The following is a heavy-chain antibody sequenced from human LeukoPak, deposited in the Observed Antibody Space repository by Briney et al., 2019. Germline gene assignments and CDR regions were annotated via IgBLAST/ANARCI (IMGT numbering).Heavy chain of an antibody. CDR2: ISGSGGST. Sequence: GGSLRLSCAASGFSFSSYAMSWVRQAPGKGLEWVSAISGSGGSTYYADSVKGRFTISRDNSKNTLYLQMNGLRAEDTAVYYCAKSVRFGELPPFDYWGQGTLVTVSS. CDR3: AKSVRFGELPPFDY. J-gene: IGHJ4*02. CDR1: GFSFSSYA. V-gene: IGHV3-23*01. D-gene: IGHD3-10*01.